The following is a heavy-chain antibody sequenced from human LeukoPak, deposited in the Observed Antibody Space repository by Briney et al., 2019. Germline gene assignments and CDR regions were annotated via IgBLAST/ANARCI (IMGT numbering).Heavy chain of an antibody. CDR2: IIPTVVIT. V-gene: IGHV1-69*04. CDR3: ASGPTDWYFDL. D-gene: IGHD4-17*01. J-gene: IGHJ2*01. CDR1: GGTFSSYA. Sequence: ASVKVSCKASGGTFSSYAISWVRQAPGQGLEWMGRIIPTVVITNYAQKFQGRVTITADPSTDTAYMELNSLRSEDTAVYYCASGPTDWYFDLWGRGTLVTV.